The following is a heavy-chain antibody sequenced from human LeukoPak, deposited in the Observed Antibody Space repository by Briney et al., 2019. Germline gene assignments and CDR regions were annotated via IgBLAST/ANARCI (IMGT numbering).Heavy chain of an antibody. D-gene: IGHD1-14*01. J-gene: IGHJ4*02. CDR2: FNSDGRSA. CDR3: ARGRYHLDS. Sequence: TGGSLRLSCAASGFTFSTYWMHWVRQAPGKGLVWVSRFNSDGRSAYYADSVKGRFTISRDNAKNTLYLQMNSLRAEDTAVYYCARGRYHLDSWGQGTLVTVSS. V-gene: IGHV3-74*01. CDR1: GFTFSTYW.